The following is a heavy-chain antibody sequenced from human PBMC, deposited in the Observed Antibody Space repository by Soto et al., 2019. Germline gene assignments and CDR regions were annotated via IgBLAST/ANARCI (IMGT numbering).Heavy chain of an antibody. Sequence: SSETLSLTCAVYGGSFSGYYWSWIRQPPGKGLEWIGEINHSGSTNYNPSLKSRVTISVDSSKNQFSLKLSSVTAADTAVYYCARGLVAALNNFDYWGQGTLVTVSS. D-gene: IGHD6-6*01. J-gene: IGHJ4*02. V-gene: IGHV4-34*01. CDR1: GGSFSGYY. CDR2: INHSGST. CDR3: ARGLVAALNNFDY.